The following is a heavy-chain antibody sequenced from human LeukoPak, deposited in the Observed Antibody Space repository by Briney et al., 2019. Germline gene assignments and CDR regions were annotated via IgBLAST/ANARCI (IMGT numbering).Heavy chain of an antibody. J-gene: IGHJ3*02. V-gene: IGHV5-10-1*01. Sequence: AGSLKSSCNGSGYIFTSYYVSRVGRMPGQGREWMGRIDRSDSYTNYSPSFQGLVTITAENYISIAYLQWSSMKASDTAFYYCARPGKWVAGRAFDIWGEGTMLTVSS. D-gene: IGHD6-19*01. CDR3: ARPGKWVAGRAFDI. CDR1: GYIFTSYY. CDR2: IDRSDSYT.